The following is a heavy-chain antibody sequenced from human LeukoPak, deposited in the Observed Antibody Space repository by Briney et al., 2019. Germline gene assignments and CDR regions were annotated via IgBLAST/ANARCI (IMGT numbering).Heavy chain of an antibody. CDR2: ISSSSSTI. D-gene: IGHD3-22*01. Sequence: GGSLRLSCAASGFTFSSYSMNWVRQAPGKGLEWVSYISSSSSTIYYADSVKGRFTISRDNSKNTLYLQMNSLRAEDTAVYYCARDGMIGPFDYWGQGTLVTVSS. CDR3: ARDGMIGPFDY. CDR1: GFTFSSYS. V-gene: IGHV3-48*01. J-gene: IGHJ4*02.